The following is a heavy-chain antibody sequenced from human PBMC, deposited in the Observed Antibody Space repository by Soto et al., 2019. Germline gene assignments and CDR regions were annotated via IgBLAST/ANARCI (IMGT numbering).Heavy chain of an antibody. CDR2: IMPILGVA. Sequence: QVQLVQSGAEVKKPGSSVKVSCKASGGTFSSYTISWVRQAPGQGLEWMGRIMPILGVANYAQKFQGRVTITADKTLSRACKELSSQRSEYTAVYYCWGESTTLEWAPVGVYYWGRGTLVTVSS. CDR3: WGESTTLEWAPVGVYY. D-gene: IGHD1-26*01. V-gene: IGHV1-69*08. CDR1: GGTFSSYT. J-gene: IGHJ4*02.